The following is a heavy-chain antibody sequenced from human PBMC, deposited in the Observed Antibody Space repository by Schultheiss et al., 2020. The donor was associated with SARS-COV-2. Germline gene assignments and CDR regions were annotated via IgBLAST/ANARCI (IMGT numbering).Heavy chain of an antibody. CDR1: GGSISSYY. CDR2: IYHSGST. J-gene: IGHJ4*02. CDR3: ARGVKGEYYFDY. Sequence: SETLSLTCTVSGGSISSYYWSWIRQPPGKGLEWIGSIYHSGSTDYNPSLKSRVTISVDTSKNQFSLKLSSVTAADTAVYYCARGVKGEYYFDYWGQGTLVTVSS. V-gene: IGHV4-59*01. D-gene: IGHD3-10*01.